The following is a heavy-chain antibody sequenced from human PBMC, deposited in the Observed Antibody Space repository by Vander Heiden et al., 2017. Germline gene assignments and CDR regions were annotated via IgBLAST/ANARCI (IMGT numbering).Heavy chain of an antibody. CDR2: ISWNSGSI. CDR3: AKDIGWNSLGYFDY. D-gene: IGHD1-7*01. CDR1: GFTFDDYA. J-gene: IGHJ4*02. V-gene: IGHV3-9*01. Sequence: EVQLLESGGGLVQPGRSLRLSCAASGFTFDDYAMHWVRQAPGKGLEWVSGISWNSGSIGYADSVKGRFTISRDNAKNSLYLQMNSLRAEDTALYYCAKDIGWNSLGYFDYWGQGTLVTVSS.